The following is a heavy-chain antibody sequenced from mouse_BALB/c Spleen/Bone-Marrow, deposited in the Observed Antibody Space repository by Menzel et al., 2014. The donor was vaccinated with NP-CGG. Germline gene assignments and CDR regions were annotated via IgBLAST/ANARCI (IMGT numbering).Heavy chain of an antibody. CDR3: ARDRAYGNWYFDV. D-gene: IGHD2-1*01. CDR1: GFSLKNYG. Sequence: QVQLQQSGPGLVAPSQSLSITCTVSGFSLKNYGVHWVRQPPGKGLEWLGVIGTGRGTNYNSALMSRLSISKGNSKSQVFLKMNSLRTDDTAMYYCARDRAYGNWYFDVWGAGTTVTVSS. CDR2: IGTGRGT. J-gene: IGHJ1*01. V-gene: IGHV2-9*02.